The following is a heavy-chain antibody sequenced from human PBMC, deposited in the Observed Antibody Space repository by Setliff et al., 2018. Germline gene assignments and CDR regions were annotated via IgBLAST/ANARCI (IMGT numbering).Heavy chain of an antibody. Sequence: SETLSLTCTVSGGSTSNYYWSWIRQSPGKGLEWIGFIYYNGRSDHNPSFQSRVTMSVDRSKNQFSLNLRAMTAADTAVHYCAREGGGSGWTPDSWGQGTLVTVSS. CDR1: GGSTSNYY. D-gene: IGHD6-19*01. V-gene: IGHV4-59*01. CDR3: AREGGGSGWTPDS. CDR2: IYYNGRS. J-gene: IGHJ4*02.